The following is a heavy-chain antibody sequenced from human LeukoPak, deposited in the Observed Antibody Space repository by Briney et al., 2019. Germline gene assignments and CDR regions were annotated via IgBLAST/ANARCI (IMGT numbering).Heavy chain of an antibody. CDR2: ISSSSDTI. D-gene: IGHD5-12*01. CDR3: AESGYDNYYQGMDV. J-gene: IGHJ6*02. V-gene: IGHV3-48*02. Sequence: GGSLRLSCAASGFTFSTYSMSWIRQAPGKGLEWVSYISSSSDTIYYADSVKGRFTISRDNAKNSLYLQMNSLRDEDTAVYYFAESGYDNYYQGMDVWGQGTTVTVSS. CDR1: GFTFSTYS.